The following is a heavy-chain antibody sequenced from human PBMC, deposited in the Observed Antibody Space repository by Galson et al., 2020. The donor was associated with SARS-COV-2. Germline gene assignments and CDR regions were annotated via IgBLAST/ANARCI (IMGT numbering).Heavy chain of an antibody. V-gene: IGHV1-18*01. Sequence: ASVKVSCKASGYTFTSYGISWVRQAPGQGLEWMGWISAYNGNTNYAQKLQGRVTMTTDTSTSTAYMELRSLRSDDTVVYYCARYKQQLARMYYYYMDVWGKGTTVTISS. J-gene: IGHJ6*03. CDR1: GYTFTSYG. CDR3: ARYKQQLARMYYYYMDV. CDR2: ISAYNGNT. D-gene: IGHD6-13*01.